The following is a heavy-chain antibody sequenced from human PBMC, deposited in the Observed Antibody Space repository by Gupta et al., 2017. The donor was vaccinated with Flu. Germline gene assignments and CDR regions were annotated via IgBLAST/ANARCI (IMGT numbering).Heavy chain of an antibody. J-gene: IGHJ4*02. CDR1: GFTFSGSA. D-gene: IGHD3-22*01. Sequence: EVQLVESGGGLVQPGGSLKLSCAASGFTFSGSAMHWARKASGKGLEWVGRIRSKANCYATAYAASVKGRFTISSDDSTNTAYLQMNSLKPEDTAVYYCTRPGDYYDSSGYDVVWGQGTLVTVSS. CDR3: TRPGDYYDSSGYDVV. V-gene: IGHV3-73*01. CDR2: IRSKANCYAT.